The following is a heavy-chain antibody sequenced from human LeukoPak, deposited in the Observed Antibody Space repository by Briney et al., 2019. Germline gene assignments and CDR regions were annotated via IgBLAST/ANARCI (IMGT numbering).Heavy chain of an antibody. CDR3: ARIYSGYSYAYSYFYFDY. CDR1: GGSISSYY. CDR2: IYYSGST. D-gene: IGHD5-18*01. V-gene: IGHV4-59*07. J-gene: IGHJ4*02. Sequence: PSDTLSLTCTVSGGSISSYYWSWIRQPPGKGLEGMGYIYYSGSTNYNPSLKSRVTISVDTSKNQFSLKLSSVTAADTAVYYCARIYSGYSYAYSYFYFDYWGQGTLVTVSS.